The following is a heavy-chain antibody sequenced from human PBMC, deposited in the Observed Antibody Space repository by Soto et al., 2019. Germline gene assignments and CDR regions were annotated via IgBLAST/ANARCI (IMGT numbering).Heavy chain of an antibody. J-gene: IGHJ4*02. CDR3: ARSGDSFGFTDY. Sequence: QVQLQESGPGLVKPSETLSLTCTVSGGSITGYYWTWIRQPPGKGLEWIGYVFYKGNTNYNPSLKSRVTISVDTSANQFSLRLSSVTAADTAVYYCARSGDSFGFTDYWGQGTPVTVSS. V-gene: IGHV4-59*01. CDR1: GGSITGYY. CDR2: VFYKGNT. D-gene: IGHD5-18*01.